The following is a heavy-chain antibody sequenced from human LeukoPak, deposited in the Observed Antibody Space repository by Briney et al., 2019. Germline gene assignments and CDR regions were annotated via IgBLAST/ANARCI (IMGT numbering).Heavy chain of an antibody. D-gene: IGHD4-23*01. CDR3: ARAGYGGTHFDY. J-gene: IGHJ4*02. CDR2: INAGNGNT. V-gene: IGHV1-3*03. CDR1: GYTFTSYA. Sequence: ASVKVSCTASGYTFTSYAMHWVRQAPGQRLEWMGWINAGNGNTKYSQEFQGRVTITRDTSASTAYMELSSLRSEDMAVYYCARAGYGGTHFDYWGQGTLVTVSS.